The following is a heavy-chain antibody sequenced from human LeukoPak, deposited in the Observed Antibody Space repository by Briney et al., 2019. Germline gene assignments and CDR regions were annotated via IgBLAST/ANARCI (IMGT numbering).Heavy chain of an antibody. J-gene: IGHJ4*02. CDR2: IYTSGST. CDR3: ARDRGYSYGYFDY. D-gene: IGHD5-18*01. V-gene: IGHV4-61*02. Sequence: SETLSLTCTVSGGSISSGDYYWSWIRQPAGKGLEWIGRIYTSGSTNYNPSLKSRVTISVDTSKNQFSLKLSSVTAADTAVYYCARDRGYSYGYFDYWGQGTLATVSS. CDR1: GGSISSGDYY.